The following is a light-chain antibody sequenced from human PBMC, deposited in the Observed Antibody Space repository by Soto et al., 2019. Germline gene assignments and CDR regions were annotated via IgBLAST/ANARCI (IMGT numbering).Light chain of an antibody. CDR3: QQYVNYPWT. CDR2: KAS. V-gene: IGKV1-5*03. CDR1: QRISSW. Sequence: DIPMTQSPSTLSASVGDRVTITCRANQRISSWLAWYQLKPGKAPKLLIYKASNLESGVPPRFSGSGSGTEFTLTLSSLQHEDFATYYCQQYVNYPWTFGPGTKVDIK. J-gene: IGKJ1*01.